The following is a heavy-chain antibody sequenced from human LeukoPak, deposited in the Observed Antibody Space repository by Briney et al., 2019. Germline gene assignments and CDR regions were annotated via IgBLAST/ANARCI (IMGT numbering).Heavy chain of an antibody. J-gene: IGHJ6*02. CDR3: AKGIWGYSYGYDYYGMDV. Sequence: GGSLRLYCAASGFTFSSYGMHWVRQAPGKGLEWVAVISYDGSNKYYADSVKGRFTISRDNSKNTLYLQMNSLRAEDTAVYYCAKGIWGYSYGYDYYGMDVWGQGTTVTVSS. V-gene: IGHV3-30*18. CDR2: ISYDGSNK. CDR1: GFTFSSYG. D-gene: IGHD5-18*01.